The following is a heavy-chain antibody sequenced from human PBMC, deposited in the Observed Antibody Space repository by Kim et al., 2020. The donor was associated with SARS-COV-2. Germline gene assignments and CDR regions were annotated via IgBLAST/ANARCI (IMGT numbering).Heavy chain of an antibody. CDR2: MNPNSGNP. V-gene: IGHV1-8*01. CDR3: ASGPGNIYYYYGMDV. J-gene: IGHJ6*02. Sequence: ASVKVSCKASGYTFTSYDINWVRQATGQGLEWMGWMNPNSGNPDYAQKFQGRVTMTRNTSISTAYMELSSLRDEDTAVYYCASGPGNIYYYYGMDVWGQGTTVTVSS. CDR1: GYTFTSYD.